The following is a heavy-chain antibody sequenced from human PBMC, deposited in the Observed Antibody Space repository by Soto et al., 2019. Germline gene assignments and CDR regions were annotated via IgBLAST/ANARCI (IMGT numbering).Heavy chain of an antibody. J-gene: IGHJ6*02. Sequence: ETLSLTCTVSGGTISSSSYYWGWIRQPPGKGLEWIGSIYYSGSTYYNPSLKSRVTIFVDTSKNQFSLKLSSVTAADTAVYYCARQDIVATPYGMDVWGQGTTVTVSS. CDR1: GGTISSSSYY. CDR3: ARQDIVATPYGMDV. D-gene: IGHD5-12*01. CDR2: IYYSGST. V-gene: IGHV4-39*01.